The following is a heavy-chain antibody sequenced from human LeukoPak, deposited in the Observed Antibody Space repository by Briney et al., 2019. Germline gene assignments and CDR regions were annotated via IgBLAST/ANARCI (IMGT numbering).Heavy chain of an antibody. CDR2: ISYDGSNK. J-gene: IGHJ4*02. Sequence: PGGSLRLSCAASGFTFSSYAMPWVRQAPGKGLEWVAVISYDGSNKYYADSVKGRFTISRDNSKNTLYLQMNSLRAEDTAVYYCAREDFSSWPFDYWGQGTLVTVSS. CDR3: AREDFSSWPFDY. CDR1: GFTFSSYA. V-gene: IGHV3-30-3*01. D-gene: IGHD6-13*01.